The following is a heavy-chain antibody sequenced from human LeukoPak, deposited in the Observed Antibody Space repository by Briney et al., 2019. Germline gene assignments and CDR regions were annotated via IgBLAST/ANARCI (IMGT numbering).Heavy chain of an antibody. CDR3: AGDRGLHYYYYYMDV. Sequence: PSETLSLTCTVSGGSISSGSYYWSWIRQPAGKGLEWIGRIYTSGSTNYNPSLKSRVTISVDTSKNQFSLKLSSVTAADTAVYYCAGDRGLHYYYYYMDVWGKGTTVTVSS. D-gene: IGHD5-18*01. CDR2: IYTSGST. V-gene: IGHV4-61*02. CDR1: GGSISSGSYY. J-gene: IGHJ6*03.